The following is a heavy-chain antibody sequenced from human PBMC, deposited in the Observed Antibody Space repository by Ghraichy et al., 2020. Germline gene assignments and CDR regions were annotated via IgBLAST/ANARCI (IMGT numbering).Heavy chain of an antibody. Sequence: GGSLRLSCAASGFTFSDYWMSWVRQAPGRGLEWVATIKKDGSEKYYVESVKGRFTISSDNTKNSLDLQMNSLRAEDTAVYYCARYGRSWAQFDYWGQGTLVTVSS. J-gene: IGHJ4*02. V-gene: IGHV3-7*03. D-gene: IGHD6-13*01. CDR3: ARYGRSWAQFDY. CDR2: IKKDGSEK. CDR1: GFTFSDYW.